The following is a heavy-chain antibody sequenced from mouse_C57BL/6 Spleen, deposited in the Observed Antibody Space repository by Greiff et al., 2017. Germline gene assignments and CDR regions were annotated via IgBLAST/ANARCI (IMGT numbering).Heavy chain of an antibody. CDR1: GFNFRDYY. V-gene: IGHV14-2*01. CDR3: ARTYYSSYDAVDY. D-gene: IGHD2-5*01. CDR2: IYPEDGET. J-gene: IGHJ4*01. Sequence: EVQLQQSGAELVKPGASVKLSCTASGFNFRDYYMHWVKQRPEQGLEWIGRIYPEDGETKYDPKFKGKATITADTTSNTAYLQRSSLTSEDTAVYDCARTYYSSYDAVDYGGRGTAVTVTS.